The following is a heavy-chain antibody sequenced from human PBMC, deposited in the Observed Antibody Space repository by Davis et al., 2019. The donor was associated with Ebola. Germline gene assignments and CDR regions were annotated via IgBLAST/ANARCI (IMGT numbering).Heavy chain of an antibody. CDR1: GFTFSSYA. V-gene: IGHV3-21*01. Sequence: GESLKISCAASGFTFSSYAMHWVRQAPGKGLEWVSSISSSSSYIYYADSVKGRFTISRDNAKNSLYLQMNSLRAEDTAVYYCARGSSGYPYYYYYYGMDVWGQGTTVTVSS. CDR2: ISSSSSYI. J-gene: IGHJ6*02. D-gene: IGHD3-22*01. CDR3: ARGSSGYPYYYYYYGMDV.